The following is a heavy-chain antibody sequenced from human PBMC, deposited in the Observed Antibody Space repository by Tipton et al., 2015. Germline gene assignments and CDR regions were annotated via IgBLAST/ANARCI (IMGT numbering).Heavy chain of an antibody. Sequence: LRLSCAASGFIFGSYVISWVRQVPGKGLEWVSAISASGGSTYYADSVKGRFTISRDNSRNTLYLQMNNLRAEDTAVYYCARDRNYYDSSGYYHYYYYYGMDVWGQGTTVTVSS. CDR3: ARDRNYYDSSGYYHYYYYYGMDV. V-gene: IGHV3-23*01. CDR1: GFIFGSYV. CDR2: ISASGGST. J-gene: IGHJ6*02. D-gene: IGHD3-22*01.